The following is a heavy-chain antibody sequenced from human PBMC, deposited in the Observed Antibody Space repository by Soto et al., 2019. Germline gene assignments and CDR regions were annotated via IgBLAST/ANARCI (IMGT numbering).Heavy chain of an antibody. CDR3: ARDSDGWNYGMDV. Sequence: ASVKVSCKASGYTFTSYGISWVRQAPGQGLEWMGWISTYTGNRNYAQKVQGRVTMTTDTSTSTAYMELRGLRSDDTAVYYCARDSDGWNYGMDVWGQGTTVTVSS. CDR2: ISTYTGNR. J-gene: IGHJ6*02. CDR1: GYTFTSYG. V-gene: IGHV1-18*01. D-gene: IGHD3-10*01.